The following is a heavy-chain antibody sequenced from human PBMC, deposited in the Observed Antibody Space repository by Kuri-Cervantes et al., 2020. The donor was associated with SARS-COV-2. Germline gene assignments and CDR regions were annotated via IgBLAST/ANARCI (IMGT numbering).Heavy chain of an antibody. J-gene: IGHJ2*01. Sequence: ASVQVSCKASGYTFTSYDINWVRQATGQGLEWMGWMNPNSGNTGYAQKFQGRVTITADESTRTDYMELSRLRPEDTAVYYCANGKKYYDFWSGYPIPSCYVDLWGRGTQVTVSS. D-gene: IGHD3-3*01. CDR1: GYTFTSYD. V-gene: IGHV1-8*01. CDR3: ANGKKYYDFWSGYPIPSCYVDL. CDR2: MNPNSGNT.